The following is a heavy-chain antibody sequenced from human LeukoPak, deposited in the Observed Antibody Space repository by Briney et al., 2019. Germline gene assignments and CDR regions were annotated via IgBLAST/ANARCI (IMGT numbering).Heavy chain of an antibody. CDR1: GYTFTSYA. V-gene: IGHV7-4-1*02. D-gene: IGHD6-19*01. Sequence: ASVKVSCKASGYTFTSYAMNWVRQATGQGLEWMGWINTNTGNPTYAQGFTGRFVFSLDTSVSTAYLQISSLKAEDTAVYYCPLRYSSGWYYFDYWGQGTLVTVSS. J-gene: IGHJ4*02. CDR2: INTNTGNP. CDR3: PLRYSSGWYYFDY.